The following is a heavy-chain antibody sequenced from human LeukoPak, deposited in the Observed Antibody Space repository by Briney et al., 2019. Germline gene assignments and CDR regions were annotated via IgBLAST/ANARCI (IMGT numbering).Heavy chain of an antibody. CDR3: AILFGELLSQTNWFDP. CDR2: INPNSGGT. J-gene: IGHJ5*02. D-gene: IGHD3-10*02. Sequence: GASLKVSCXASGYTFTGYYMHWVRQAPGQGLEWMGRINPNSGGTNYAQKFQGRVTITRDTSISTAYRELSRLRSDDTAVYYRAILFGELLSQTNWFDPWGQGTLVTVSS. V-gene: IGHV1-2*06. CDR1: GYTFTGYY.